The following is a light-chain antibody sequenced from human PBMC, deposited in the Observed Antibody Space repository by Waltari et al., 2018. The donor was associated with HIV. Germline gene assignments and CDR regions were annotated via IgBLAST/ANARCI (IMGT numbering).Light chain of an antibody. CDR3: LQYTFWPPYT. Sequence: EIVMTQFQGTLSVSPGERATLSCRASKSISSHLAWYQQKPGQAPRLLIYAASNRATGIPARFSGSGSGTDFTLTISSLQPEDFAVYYCLQYTFWPPYTFGQGTKLEMK. J-gene: IGKJ2*01. CDR1: KSISSH. CDR2: AAS. V-gene: IGKV3-15*01.